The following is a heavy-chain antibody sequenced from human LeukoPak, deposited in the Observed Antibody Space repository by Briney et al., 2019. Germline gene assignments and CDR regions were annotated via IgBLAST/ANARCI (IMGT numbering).Heavy chain of an antibody. J-gene: IGHJ2*01. CDR3: ARSSTVTMTPRYFDL. D-gene: IGHD4-17*01. V-gene: IGHV3-11*01. CDR1: GFTFSDYY. CDR2: FSNSGSPI. Sequence: PGGSLRLSCAASGFTFSDYYMSWIRQAPGKGLEWVSYFSNSGSPIYYADSVKGRFTISRDNAKNSLYLQMNSLRAEDTAVYYCARSSTVTMTPRYFDLWGRGTLVTVSS.